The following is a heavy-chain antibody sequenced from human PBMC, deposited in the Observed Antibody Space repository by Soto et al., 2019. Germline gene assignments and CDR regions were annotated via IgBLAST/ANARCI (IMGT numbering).Heavy chain of an antibody. CDR2: IIPIFGTA. V-gene: IGHV1-69*01. CDR3: ARDEGDSGSCLCYFDS. Sequence: QVQLVQSGAEVKKPGSSVKVSCKASGGTFSSYAISWVRQAPGQGLEWMGGIIPIFGTANYAQKFQGRVTINADETPSTAYMELSSLRSEDKAVSFCARDEGDSGSCLCYFDSWGQGTLVTVSS. D-gene: IGHD1-26*01. J-gene: IGHJ4*02. CDR1: GGTFSSYA.